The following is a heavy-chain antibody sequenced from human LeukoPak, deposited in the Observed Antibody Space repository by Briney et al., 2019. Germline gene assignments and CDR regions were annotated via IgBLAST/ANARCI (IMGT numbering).Heavy chain of an antibody. CDR1: GFTFSSYW. CDR3: AKDRGNWRYSFDY. Sequence: GGSLRLSCAASGFTFSSYWMSWVRQAPGKGLEWVSAISGSGVSTYYADSVKGRFTISRDNSKNTLYLQMNSLRAEDTAVYYCAKDRGNWRYSFDYWGQGALVTVSS. V-gene: IGHV3-23*01. CDR2: ISGSGVST. J-gene: IGHJ4*02. D-gene: IGHD1-1*01.